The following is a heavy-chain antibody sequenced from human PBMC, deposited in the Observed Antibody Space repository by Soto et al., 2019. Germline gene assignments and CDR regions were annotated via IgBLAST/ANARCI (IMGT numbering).Heavy chain of an antibody. V-gene: IGHV3-23*01. D-gene: IGHD6-19*01. CDR2: ISGSGGST. CDR1: GFTFSRYA. J-gene: IGHJ4*02. Sequence: WGSLRLSCAASGFTFSRYAMSWVRQAPGKGLEWVSAISGSGGSTYYADSVKGRFTISRDNSKNTLYLQMNSLRAEDTAVYYSANDRSYSSGWYPYWGQGTLVTVSP. CDR3: ANDRSYSSGWYPY.